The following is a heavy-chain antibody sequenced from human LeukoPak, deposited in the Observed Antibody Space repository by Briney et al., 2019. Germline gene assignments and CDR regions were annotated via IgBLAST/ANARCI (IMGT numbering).Heavy chain of an antibody. Sequence: SGGSLRLSCAASGFTFNTYWMHWVRQAPGKGLMWVSRINVDGSSTTYADPVKGRFTISRDNAKNTLYLQMNSLRAEDTAVYYCASGGLAYYWFDYWGQGTLVTVSS. CDR2: INVDGSST. CDR1: GFTFNTYW. D-gene: IGHD1-26*01. V-gene: IGHV3-74*01. CDR3: ASGGLAYYWFDY. J-gene: IGHJ4*02.